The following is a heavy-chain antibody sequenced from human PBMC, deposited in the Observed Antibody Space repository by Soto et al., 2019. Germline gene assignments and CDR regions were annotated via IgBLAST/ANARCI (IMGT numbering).Heavy chain of an antibody. Sequence: PGGSLRLSCAASGFTFSSYWMHWVRQAPGKGLVWVSRINSDGSSTSYADSVKGRFTISRDNAKNTLYLQMNSLRAADTAVYYCARGVGYCSGGSCSATAFDIWGQGTMVTVSS. V-gene: IGHV3-74*01. CDR2: INSDGSST. CDR3: ARGVGYCSGGSCSATAFDI. D-gene: IGHD2-15*01. CDR1: GFTFSSYW. J-gene: IGHJ3*02.